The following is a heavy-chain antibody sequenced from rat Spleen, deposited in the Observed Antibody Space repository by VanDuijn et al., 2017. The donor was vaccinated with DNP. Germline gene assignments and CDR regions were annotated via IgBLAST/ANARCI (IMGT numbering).Heavy chain of an antibody. CDR1: GFTFSNYY. J-gene: IGHJ2*01. D-gene: IGHD5-1*01. CDR2: ISNTGDNT. Sequence: EVQLVESGGGLVQPGRSMKLSCAASGFTFSNYYMAWVRQAPTKGLEWVASISNTGDNTYYSDSVKGRFSLSRDIARSSLYLQMNSLRSEDTATYYCTREKTGRDWGQGVMVTVSS. V-gene: IGHV5-25*01. CDR3: TREKTGRD.